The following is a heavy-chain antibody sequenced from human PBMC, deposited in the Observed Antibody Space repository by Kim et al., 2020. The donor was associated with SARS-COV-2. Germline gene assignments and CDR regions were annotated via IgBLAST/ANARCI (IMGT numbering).Heavy chain of an antibody. Sequence: SETLSLTCTVSGSSISSYYWSWIRQPPGKGLEWIGYIYYSGSTNYNPSLKSRVTISVDTSKNQFSLKLSSVTAADTAVYYCARAHRYYYDSSGYRYFDYWGQGTLVTVSS. J-gene: IGHJ4*02. V-gene: IGHV4-59*01. D-gene: IGHD3-22*01. CDR1: GSSISSYY. CDR3: ARAHRYYYDSSGYRYFDY. CDR2: IYYSGST.